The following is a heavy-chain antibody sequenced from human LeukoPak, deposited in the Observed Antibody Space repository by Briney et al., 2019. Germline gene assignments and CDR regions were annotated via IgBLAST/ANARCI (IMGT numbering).Heavy chain of an antibody. D-gene: IGHD2-15*01. J-gene: IGHJ4*02. CDR2: IEQDGSEK. CDR3: ARAPYCSGGSCYSVLFFDY. CDR1: GFTFSSYW. Sequence: PGGSLRLSCAASGFTFSSYWMSWVRQAPGKGLEWVANIEQDGSEKYYVDSVKGRFTISRDNAKNSLYLQMNSLRAEDTAVYYCARAPYCSGGSCYSVLFFDYWGQGTLVTVSS. V-gene: IGHV3-7*03.